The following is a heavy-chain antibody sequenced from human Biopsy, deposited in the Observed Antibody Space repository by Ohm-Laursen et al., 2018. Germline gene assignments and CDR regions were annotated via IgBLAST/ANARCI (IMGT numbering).Heavy chain of an antibody. CDR2: VYNGGIT. Sequence: TLSLTCSVSGGSIISYYWTWIRQPPGKGLEWIGHVYNGGITKYNPSLKSRVTISKDTSKNQFSLQVNSVTAADTAVYYCARTPRDSFWSGSYKRGLWFDPWGQGTLVIVSS. D-gene: IGHD3-3*01. V-gene: IGHV4-59*01. J-gene: IGHJ5*02. CDR1: GGSIISYY. CDR3: ARTPRDSFWSGSYKRGLWFDP.